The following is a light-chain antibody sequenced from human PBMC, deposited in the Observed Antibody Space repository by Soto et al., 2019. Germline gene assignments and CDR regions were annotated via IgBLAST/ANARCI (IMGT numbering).Light chain of an antibody. Sequence: QSVLTQPASVSGSPGQSITISCTGSSSDVGAYNYVSWYQQHPGEAPKLMIYEVSNRPSRISNRFSGSKSGITASLTISGLQAEDEADYYCSSYSISSTLHHVFGTGTKVTVL. J-gene: IGLJ1*01. CDR3: SSYSISSTLHHV. CDR1: SSDVGAYNY. V-gene: IGLV2-14*01. CDR2: EVS.